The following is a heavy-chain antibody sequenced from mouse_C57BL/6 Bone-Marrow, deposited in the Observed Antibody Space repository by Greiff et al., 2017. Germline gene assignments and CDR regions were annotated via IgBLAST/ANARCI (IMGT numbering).Heavy chain of an antibody. CDR3: ARSGDGYYGGYFDV. CDR2: IYPRSGNT. J-gene: IGHJ1*03. D-gene: IGHD2-3*01. Sequence: QVHVKQSGAELARPGASVKLSCKASGYTFTSYGISWVKQRTGQGLEWIGEIYPRSGNTYYNEKFKGKATLTADKSSSTAYMELRSLTSEDSAVYFCARSGDGYYGGYFDVWGTGTTVTVSS. V-gene: IGHV1-81*01. CDR1: GYTFTSYG.